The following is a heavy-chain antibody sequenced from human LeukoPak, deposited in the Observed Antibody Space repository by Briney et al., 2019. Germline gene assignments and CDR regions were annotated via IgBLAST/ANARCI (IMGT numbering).Heavy chain of an antibody. CDR3: ARGGDGPFYSYYGMDV. V-gene: IGHV3-33*01. Sequence: ERSLRLSCAASGFSFSTYGMHWVRQAPGKGLEWVAGIWYDGSNKYYGDSVKGRFTISRDNSKNTLYLQMNSLRAGDTAVYYCARGGDGPFYSYYGMDVWGQGTTVTVSS. CDR2: IWYDGSNK. J-gene: IGHJ6*02. D-gene: IGHD3-3*02. CDR1: GFSFSTYG.